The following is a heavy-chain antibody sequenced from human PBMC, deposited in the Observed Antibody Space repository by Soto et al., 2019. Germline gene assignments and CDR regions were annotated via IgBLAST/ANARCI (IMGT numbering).Heavy chain of an antibody. CDR2: INTYNGNT. CDR3: ARGVGSGTYYNKYNWFDP. CDR1: GCTFTNYG. D-gene: IGHD3-10*01. Sequence: GASVKVSCKASGCTFTNYGISWVRQAPGQGLEWMGWINTYNGNTNHAQKLQGRVTMTTDTSTSTAYMELRSLRSDDTAVYYCARGVGSGTYYNKYNWFDPWGQGTLVTVSS. V-gene: IGHV1-18*01. J-gene: IGHJ5*02.